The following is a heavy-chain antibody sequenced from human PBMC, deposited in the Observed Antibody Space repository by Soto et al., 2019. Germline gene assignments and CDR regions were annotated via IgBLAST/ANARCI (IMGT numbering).Heavy chain of an antibody. CDR1: GYTFTSYG. J-gene: IGHJ6*02. V-gene: IGHV1-18*01. CDR2: ISAYNGNT. CDR3: ARGTVVVPAASTYYYYCMDV. D-gene: IGHD2-2*01. Sequence: ASVKVSCKASGYTFTSYGISWVRQAPGQGLEWMGWISAYNGNTNYAQKLQGRVTMTTDTSTSTAYMELRSLRSDDTAVYYCARGTVVVPAASTYYYYCMDVWVQGTTVTVSS.